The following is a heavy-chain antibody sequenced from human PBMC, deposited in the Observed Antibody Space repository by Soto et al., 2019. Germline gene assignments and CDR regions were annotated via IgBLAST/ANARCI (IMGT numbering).Heavy chain of an antibody. V-gene: IGHV3-30*18. CDR3: AKQAPQYYFDY. Sequence: GGSLRLSCADSGFTFSSYGMHWVRQAPGEGLEGVAVISYDGSNKYYADSVKGRFTISRDNSKNTLYLQMNSLRAEDTAVYYCAKQAPQYYFDYWGQGTLVTVSS. D-gene: IGHD4-4*01. CDR1: GFTFSSYG. CDR2: ISYDGSNK. J-gene: IGHJ4*02.